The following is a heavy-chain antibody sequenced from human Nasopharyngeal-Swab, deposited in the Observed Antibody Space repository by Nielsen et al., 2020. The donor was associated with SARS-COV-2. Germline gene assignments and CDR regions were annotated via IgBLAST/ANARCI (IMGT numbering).Heavy chain of an antibody. D-gene: IGHD4-11*01. CDR1: GFTFSSFW. V-gene: IGHV3-74*01. J-gene: IGHJ4*02. Sequence: GGSLRLSCTASGFTFSSFWMHWVRQAPGKGLVWVSRLNSDGSSTSYADSVQGRFTISRDNAKNSLYLQMNSLRAEDTAVYYCARDYSNSDDYWGQGTLVTVSS. CDR3: ARDYSNSDDY. CDR2: LNSDGSST.